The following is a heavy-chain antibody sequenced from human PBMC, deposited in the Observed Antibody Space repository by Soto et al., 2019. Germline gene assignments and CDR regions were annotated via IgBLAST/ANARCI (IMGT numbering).Heavy chain of an antibody. CDR2: LGAARDP. J-gene: IGHJ6*02. Sequence: EVQLVESGGGSVQPGESLRLSCAASGFSFRDYDMHWVRQRKGKGLEWVSALGAARDPYYVGSVKGRFSVSTDNAQNSLFLQMNNMRVDDTAVYFCARAYLGRLPRRADYYHAMDVWGRGTTVTVAS. CDR3: ARAYLGRLPRRADYYHAMDV. D-gene: IGHD1-26*01. V-gene: IGHV3-13*05. CDR1: GFSFRDYD.